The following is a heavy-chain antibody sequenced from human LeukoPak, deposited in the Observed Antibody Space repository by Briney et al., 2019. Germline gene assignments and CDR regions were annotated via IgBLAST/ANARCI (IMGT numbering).Heavy chain of an antibody. D-gene: IGHD3-9*01. J-gene: IGHJ3*02. CDR2: FNPENGKR. CDR3: ANFYNILSGYYKNPGSFDI. V-gene: IGHV1-24*01. CDR1: GYTLTDLS. Sequence: GASVRVSCKVSGYTLTDLSIHWLRLTPGKGLEWMGGFNPENGKRIYAETFQGRVTMPEDRSVNTAYLELTSLKSEDTAVYYCANFYNILSGYYKNPGSFDIWGQGTMVTVSS.